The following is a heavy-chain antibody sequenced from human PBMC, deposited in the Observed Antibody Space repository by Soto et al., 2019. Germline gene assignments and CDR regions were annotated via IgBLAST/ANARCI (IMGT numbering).Heavy chain of an antibody. J-gene: IGHJ5*02. CDR2: IIPIFGTA. D-gene: IGHD3-3*01. Sequence: SVKVSCKASGGTFSSYAISWVRQAPGQGLEWMGGIIPIFGTANYAQKFQGRVTIAADESTSTAYMELSSLRSEDTAVYYCARGGTIFGVVGWFDPWGQGTLVTVSS. CDR1: GGTFSSYA. CDR3: ARGGTIFGVVGWFDP. V-gene: IGHV1-69*13.